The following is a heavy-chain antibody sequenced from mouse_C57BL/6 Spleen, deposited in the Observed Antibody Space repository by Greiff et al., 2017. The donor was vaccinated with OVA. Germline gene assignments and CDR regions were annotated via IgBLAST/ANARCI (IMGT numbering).Heavy chain of an antibody. CDR2: SRHTANDYTT. V-gene: IGHV7-1*01. D-gene: IGHD2-12*01. Sequence: EVQVVESGGGLVQSGRSLRLSCATSGFTFSDFYMEWVRQAPGKGLEWIAASRHTANDYTTEYSASVKGRFIVSRDTSQSIRYLQMNGLRAEDTAIDYCARDANSDHFAYWGQGTLVTVSA. CDR1: GFTFSDFY. J-gene: IGHJ3*01. CDR3: ARDANSDHFAY.